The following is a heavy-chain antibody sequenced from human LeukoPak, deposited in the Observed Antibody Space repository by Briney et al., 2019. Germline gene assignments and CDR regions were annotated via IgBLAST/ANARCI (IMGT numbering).Heavy chain of an antibody. CDR2: ISSSSSYI. D-gene: IGHD3-22*01. J-gene: IGHJ4*02. CDR1: GFTFSSYS. CDR3: ARVSYYDGSGYEENPVFDY. Sequence: GGSLRLSCAASGFTFSSYSMNWVRQAPGKGLEWVSSISSSSSYIYYADSVKGRFTISRDNAKNSLYLQMNSLRAEDTAVYYCARVSYYDGSGYEENPVFDYWGQGTLVTVSS. V-gene: IGHV3-21*01.